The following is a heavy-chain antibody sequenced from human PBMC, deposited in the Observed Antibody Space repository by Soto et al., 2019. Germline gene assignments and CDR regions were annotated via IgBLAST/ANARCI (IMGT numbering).Heavy chain of an antibody. D-gene: IGHD2-15*01. J-gene: IGHJ4*02. Sequence: PGGSLRLSCAASGFSFSDAWMNWVRQAPGKGLEWVGRIKNRAHGGTADYAAPVKGRFTISRDDSKNTLYLQMSSLKTEDTAVYYCTTDWWFTFDYWAQGTLVTVSS. V-gene: IGHV3-15*07. CDR1: GFSFSDAW. CDR2: IKNRAHGGTA. CDR3: TTDWWFTFDY.